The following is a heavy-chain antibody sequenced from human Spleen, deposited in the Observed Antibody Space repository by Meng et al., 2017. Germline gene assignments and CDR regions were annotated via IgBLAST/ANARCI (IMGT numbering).Heavy chain of an antibody. CDR3: ARGAHTYYYGSGTPNHYYYGMDV. V-gene: IGHV5-51*01. CDR2: FYPGDSDP. CDR1: GYNFNTYS. Sequence: GEPLKISCKGSGYNFNTYSIAWVRQMPGKGLEWMGLFYPGDSDPRYRPSFQGQFTISADKSISTAYLQWNSLKASETATYYCARGAHTYYYGSGTPNHYYYGMDVWGQGTTVTVSS. D-gene: IGHD3-10*01. J-gene: IGHJ6*02.